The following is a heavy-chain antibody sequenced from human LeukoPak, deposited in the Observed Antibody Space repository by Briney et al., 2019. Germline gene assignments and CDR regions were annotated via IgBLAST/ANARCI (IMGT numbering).Heavy chain of an antibody. V-gene: IGHV1-69*13. J-gene: IGHJ6*03. CDR2: IIPIFGTA. Sequence: ASVKVSCKASGGTFSSYAISWVRQAPGQGLEWMGGIIPIFGTANYAQKFQGRVTITADESTSTAYMELSSLRSEDTAVYYCARVEGYSYGDYYYYYYMDVWGKGTTVTISS. D-gene: IGHD5-18*01. CDR1: GGTFSSYA. CDR3: ARVEGYSYGDYYYYYYMDV.